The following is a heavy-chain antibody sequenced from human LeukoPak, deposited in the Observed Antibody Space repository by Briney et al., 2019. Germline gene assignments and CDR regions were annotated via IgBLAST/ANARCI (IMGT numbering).Heavy chain of an antibody. CDR1: GFSFSTYT. J-gene: IGHJ4*02. CDR2: IQHDGSRT. CDR3: ARGDPRRDGAWDY. V-gene: IGHV3-30-3*01. D-gene: IGHD5-24*01. Sequence: GGSLRLSCAASGFSFSTYTMNWVRQAPGKGLERVAGIQHDGSRTFYADSVKGRFTISRDNTKNSLYLQMNSLRAEDTAVYYCARGDPRRDGAWDYWGQGTLVTVSS.